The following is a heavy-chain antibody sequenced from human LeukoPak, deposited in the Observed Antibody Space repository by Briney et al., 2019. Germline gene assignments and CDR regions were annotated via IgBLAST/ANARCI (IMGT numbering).Heavy chain of an antibody. D-gene: IGHD2-15*01. J-gene: IGHJ4*02. CDR2: ISYDGSNK. V-gene: IGHV3-30*18. Sequence: GGSPRLSCAASGFTFSSYGMHWVRQAPGKGLEWVAVISYDGSNKYYADSVKGRFTISRDNSKNTLYLQMNSLRAEDTAVYYCAKGQLRYYSGGSCYAPDDYWGQGTLVTVSS. CDR3: AKGQLRYYSGGSCYAPDDY. CDR1: GFTFSSYG.